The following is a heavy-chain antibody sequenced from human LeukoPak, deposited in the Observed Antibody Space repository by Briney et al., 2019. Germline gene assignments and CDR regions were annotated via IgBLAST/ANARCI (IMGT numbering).Heavy chain of an antibody. CDR1: GGSISSYY. J-gene: IGHJ3*02. V-gene: IGHV4-59*01. CDR3: ACLTTADAFDI. Sequence: SETLSLTCTVSGGSISSYYWSWIRQPPGKGLEWIGYIYDSGSTNYNPSLKSRVTISVDASKNQFSLKLSSVTAADTAVYYCACLTTADAFDIWGQGTMVTVSS. CDR2: IYDSGST. D-gene: IGHD3-22*01.